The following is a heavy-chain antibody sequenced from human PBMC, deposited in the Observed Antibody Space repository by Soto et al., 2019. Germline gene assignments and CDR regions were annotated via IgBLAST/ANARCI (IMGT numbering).Heavy chain of an antibody. CDR1: GFTFSHYG. V-gene: IGHV3-30*18. J-gene: IGHJ4*02. Sequence: QVQLVESGGGVVQPGRSLRLCCAASGFTFSHYGMQWVRQAPGKGLEWVAVISYDGSNKYYGDSVKGRFTISRDNSKDMLFLQMNSLRAEDTAVYFCAKEEMATIDYWGQGSLVTVSS. CDR2: ISYDGSNK. CDR3: AKEEMATIDY.